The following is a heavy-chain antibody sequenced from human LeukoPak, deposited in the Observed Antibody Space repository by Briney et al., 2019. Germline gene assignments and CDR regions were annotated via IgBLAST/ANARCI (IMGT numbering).Heavy chain of an antibody. V-gene: IGHV4-34*01. CDR3: ARLRSPGTD. D-gene: IGHD1-1*01. CDR1: GESFSGYY. J-gene: IGHJ4*02. Sequence: PSETLSLTCAIYGESFSGYYWSWIRQPPEKGLEGIGEIRHSGRTNYTPSLKSRVTISLDTSRNQLSLKLTSVTAADTAVYYCARLRSPGTDWGQGTLVTVSS. CDR2: IRHSGRT.